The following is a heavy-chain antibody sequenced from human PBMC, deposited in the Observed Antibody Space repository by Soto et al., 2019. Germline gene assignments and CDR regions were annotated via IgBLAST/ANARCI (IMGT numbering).Heavy chain of an antibody. Sequence: GGSLRLSCAASGFTFSSYAMSWVRQVPGKGLEWVSAISGSGGSTYYADSVKGRFTISRDNSKNTLYLQMNSLRAEDTAVYYCAKSFSGYDRSFDYWGQGTLVTVSS. J-gene: IGHJ4*02. D-gene: IGHD5-12*01. CDR2: ISGSGGST. CDR3: AKSFSGYDRSFDY. V-gene: IGHV3-23*01. CDR1: GFTFSSYA.